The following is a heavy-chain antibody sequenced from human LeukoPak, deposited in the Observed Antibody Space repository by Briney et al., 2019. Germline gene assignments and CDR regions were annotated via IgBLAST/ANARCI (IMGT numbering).Heavy chain of an antibody. J-gene: IGHJ4*02. CDR2: IRSKAYGGTT. CDR1: GFTFGDYA. Sequence: PGGSLRLSCTASGFTFGDYAMSWFRQAPGKGLEWVGFIRSKAYGGTTEYAASVKGRFTISRDDSRNTLYLQMNSLRTEDTAVYYCTTHSWDPLRAGRNWGQGTLVTVSS. CDR3: TTHSWDPLRAGRN. V-gene: IGHV3-49*03. D-gene: IGHD1-26*01.